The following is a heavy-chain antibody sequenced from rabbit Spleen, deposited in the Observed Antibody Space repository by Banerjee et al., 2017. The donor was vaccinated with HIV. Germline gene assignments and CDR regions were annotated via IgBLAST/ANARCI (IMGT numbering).Heavy chain of an antibody. CDR3: ARGGAGVDYSLDL. J-gene: IGHJ4*01. CDR1: GFSFSSSYY. D-gene: IGHD7-1*01. V-gene: IGHV1S45*01. Sequence: QEQLEESGGDLVKPEGSLTLTCTASGFSFSSSYYMCWVRQAPGKGLEWIACIYGGSSGSTAYASWAKGRFTISKTSSTTVTLQMTSLTAADTATYFCARGGAGVDYSLDLWGPGTLVTVS. CDR2: IYGGSSGST.